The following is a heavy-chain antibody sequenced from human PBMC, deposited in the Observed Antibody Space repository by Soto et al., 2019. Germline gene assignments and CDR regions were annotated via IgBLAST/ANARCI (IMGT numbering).Heavy chain of an antibody. CDR2: INGYNGNT. Sequence: QVQLVQSGAEVKKPGASVKVSCKASGYTFTSYGISWVRQAPGQGLEWMGWINGYNGNTNSAQKVQGRVTMTTDRXTXXPNMELRSLRSDDTAVYYCAKLYCSGGSCYGWFDTWGQGTLVTVSS. CDR3: AKLYCSGGSCYGWFDT. D-gene: IGHD2-15*01. J-gene: IGHJ5*02. V-gene: IGHV1-18*01. CDR1: GYTFTSYG.